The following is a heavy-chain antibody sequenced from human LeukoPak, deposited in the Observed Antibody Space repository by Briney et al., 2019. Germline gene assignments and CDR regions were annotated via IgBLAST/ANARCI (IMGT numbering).Heavy chain of an antibody. CDR2: IYPGDSDT. CDR3: ARHGCSSTSCYSD. J-gene: IGHJ4*02. CDR1: GYSSTSYW. Sequence: GESLKISCKGSGYSSTSYWIGWVRQMPGKGLEWMGIIYPGDSDTRYSPSFQRQVTIPADKSISTAYLQWSSLKASDTAMYYCARHGCSSTSCYSDWGQGTLVTVSS. V-gene: IGHV5-51*01. D-gene: IGHD2-2*01.